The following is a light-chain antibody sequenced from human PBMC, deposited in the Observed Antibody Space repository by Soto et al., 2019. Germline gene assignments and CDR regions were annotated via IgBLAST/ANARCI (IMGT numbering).Light chain of an antibody. Sequence: DIQMTQSPFSLSASVGDRVTITCRASQGIRNYLGWFQQKPGEAPKRLIHATSSLEGGVPSRFSGSGSGTEFTLTISSLQPEDFATYYCLQYNSYPYTFGQGTKLEIK. CDR3: LQYNSYPYT. V-gene: IGKV1-17*01. CDR2: ATS. CDR1: QGIRNY. J-gene: IGKJ2*01.